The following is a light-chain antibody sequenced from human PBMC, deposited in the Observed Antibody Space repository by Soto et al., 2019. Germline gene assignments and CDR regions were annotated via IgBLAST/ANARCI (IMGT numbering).Light chain of an antibody. CDR1: QGISSA. CDR3: QQFNNYPLT. CDR2: DAS. J-gene: IGKJ4*01. V-gene: IGKV1D-13*01. Sequence: AIQLTQSPSSLSASVGDRVTITCRASQGISSALAWYQQKPWKAPKLLIYDASSLESGVPSRFSGSGSGTDFTLTFSSRQPEDFATYYCQQFNNYPLTFGGGTKVEIK.